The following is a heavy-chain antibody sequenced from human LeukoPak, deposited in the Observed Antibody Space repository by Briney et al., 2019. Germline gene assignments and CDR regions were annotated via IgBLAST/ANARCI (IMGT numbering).Heavy chain of an antibody. D-gene: IGHD4-17*01. CDR2: ISWNSGSR. Sequence: GGSLRLSCAASGFTFDDYAMHWVRQAPGKGLEWVSGISWNSGSRGYADSVKGRFTISRDNAKNSLYLQMNSLRAEDTALYYCAKDITHDYGDYRDAFDIWGQGTMVTVSS. V-gene: IGHV3-9*01. J-gene: IGHJ3*02. CDR3: AKDITHDYGDYRDAFDI. CDR1: GFTFDDYA.